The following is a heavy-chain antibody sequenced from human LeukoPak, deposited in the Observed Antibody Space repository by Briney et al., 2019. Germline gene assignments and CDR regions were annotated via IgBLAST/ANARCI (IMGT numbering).Heavy chain of an antibody. J-gene: IGHJ6*03. CDR1: GYSISSGYY. Sequence: SETLSLTCTVSGYSISSGYYWGWIRQPPGKGLEWIGSIYHSGSTYYNPSLKSRVTISVDTSKNQFSLKLSSVTAADTAVYYCARCRYSSGWYYYYYYYMDVWGKGTTVTVSS. CDR3: ARCRYSSGWYYYYYYYMDV. D-gene: IGHD6-19*01. V-gene: IGHV4-38-2*02. CDR2: IYHSGST.